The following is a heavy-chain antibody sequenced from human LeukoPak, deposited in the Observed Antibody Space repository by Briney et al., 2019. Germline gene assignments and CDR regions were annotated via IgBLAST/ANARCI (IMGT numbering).Heavy chain of an antibody. J-gene: IGHJ3*02. D-gene: IGHD2-21*02. V-gene: IGHV4-34*01. CDR3: ARRSRPDGPHPPRSSAKPNKLYGDHARGALDI. CDR2: INHSGST. CDR1: GGSFSGYY. Sequence: SETLSLTCAVYGGSFSGYYWSWIRQPPGKGLEWIGEINHSGSTNYNPSLKSRVTISVDTSKNQFSLTLNSVTAADSAVYYCARRSRPDGPHPPRSSAKPNKLYGDHARGALDIWGQGTKVTVSS.